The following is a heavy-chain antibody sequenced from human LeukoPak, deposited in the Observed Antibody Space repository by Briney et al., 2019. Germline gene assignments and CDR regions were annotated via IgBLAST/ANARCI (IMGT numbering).Heavy chain of an antibody. V-gene: IGHV1-2*02. CDR1: GYTFTSYG. Sequence: ASVKVSCKASGYTFTSYGISWVRQAPGQGLEWMGWINPNSGGTNYAQKFQGRVTMTRDTSISTAYMELSRLRSDDTAVYYCARERGGIAVAGTLHFDYWGQGTLVTVSS. D-gene: IGHD6-19*01. J-gene: IGHJ4*02. CDR3: ARERGGIAVAGTLHFDY. CDR2: INPNSGGT.